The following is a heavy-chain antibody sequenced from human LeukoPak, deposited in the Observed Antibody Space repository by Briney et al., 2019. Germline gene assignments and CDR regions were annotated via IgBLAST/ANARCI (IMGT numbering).Heavy chain of an antibody. CDR2: INHSGRT. CDR1: GGSLSGSY. Sequence: TSETLSLTCAVSGGSLSGSYCTWIRQSPGKGLEWIGEINHSGRTNYNPSLGRRASISVDTSKRQFSLTLTFVTAADTAVYYCARDPCRTINCPLRFWGQGTLVTVSS. D-gene: IGHD1-1*01. J-gene: IGHJ4*02. V-gene: IGHV4-34*01. CDR3: ARDPCRTINCPLRF.